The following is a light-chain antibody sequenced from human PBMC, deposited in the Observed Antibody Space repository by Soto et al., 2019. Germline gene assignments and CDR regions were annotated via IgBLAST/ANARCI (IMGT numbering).Light chain of an antibody. Sequence: EIVLTQSPGTLSLSPGERATLSCRASRSISSNYLAWYQQKPGQAPRLLIYGASSRATGIPDRFSGSGSGTDFTLTISRLEPEDFAVYYCQQSGSSPPYTFGQGTKLEIK. J-gene: IGKJ2*01. CDR1: RSISSNY. CDR3: QQSGSSPPYT. CDR2: GAS. V-gene: IGKV3-20*01.